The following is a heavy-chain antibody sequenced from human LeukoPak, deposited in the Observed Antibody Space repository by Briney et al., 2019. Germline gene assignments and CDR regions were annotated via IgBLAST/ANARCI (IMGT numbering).Heavy chain of an antibody. D-gene: IGHD6-19*01. J-gene: IGHJ4*02. Sequence: GGSLRLSCAASGFTVSSNYMSWVRQAPGKGLEWVSVICSGGSTYYADSVKGRFTISRDNSKNTLYLQMNSLRAEDTAVYYCARDKARSGWYVFGYWGQGTLVTVSS. V-gene: IGHV3-66*01. CDR3: ARDKARSGWYVFGY. CDR2: ICSGGST. CDR1: GFTVSSNY.